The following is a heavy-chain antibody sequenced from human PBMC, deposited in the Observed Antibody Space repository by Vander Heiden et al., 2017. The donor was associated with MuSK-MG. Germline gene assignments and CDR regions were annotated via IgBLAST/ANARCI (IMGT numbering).Heavy chain of an antibody. V-gene: IGHV1-69*01. Sequence: AQLVQSGAAVEKPGSYVKVSCKASEGSFRSYAISWVRQAPGQGLEWMGGIIPSVGTTNYAQKFQGSVTITADESTSTAYMELSSLRAEDTAVYYGARGPCSGCSCYSGFWGQGTLVTVSS. CDR1: EGSFRSYA. CDR3: ARGPCSGCSCYSGF. J-gene: IGHJ4*02. D-gene: IGHD2-15*01. CDR2: IIPSVGTT.